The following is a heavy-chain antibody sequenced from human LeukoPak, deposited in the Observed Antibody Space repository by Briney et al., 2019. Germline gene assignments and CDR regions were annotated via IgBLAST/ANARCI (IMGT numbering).Heavy chain of an antibody. D-gene: IGHD2-2*01. J-gene: IGHJ3*02. V-gene: IGHV7-4-1*02. Sequence: ASVKVSCKASGYTFTTYVPNWVRQAPGQGLEWMAWINTNTGNPTYAQGFTGRFVFSLDTSISTAYLHISGLKAEDTAVYYCARDGLRSCTSSSCYPGEDAFDIWGQGTMVTVSS. CDR3: ARDGLRSCTSSSCYPGEDAFDI. CDR1: GYTFTTYV. CDR2: INTNTGNP.